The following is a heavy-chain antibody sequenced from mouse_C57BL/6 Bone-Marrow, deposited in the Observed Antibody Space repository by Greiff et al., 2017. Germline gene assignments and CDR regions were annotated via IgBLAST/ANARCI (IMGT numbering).Heavy chain of an antibody. J-gene: IGHJ1*03. CDR3: ARIYGRSFPYWYFDV. CDR1: GFSLTSYG. Sequence: VKLQESGPGLVQPSQSLSITCTVSGFSLTSYGVHWVRQSPGKGLEWLGVIWSGGSTDYNAAFISSLSISKDNSKSQVFFKMNSLQADDTAIYYCARIYGRSFPYWYFDVWGTGTTVTVSS. D-gene: IGHD1-1*01. CDR2: IWSGGST. V-gene: IGHV2-2*01.